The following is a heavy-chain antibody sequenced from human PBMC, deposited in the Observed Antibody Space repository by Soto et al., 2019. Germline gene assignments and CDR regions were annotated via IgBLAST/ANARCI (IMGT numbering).Heavy chain of an antibody. V-gene: IGHV4-31*03. J-gene: IGHJ4*02. D-gene: IGHD6-13*01. CDR1: GGSISSGGYY. CDR2: IYYSGST. Sequence: QLQLQESGPGLVKPSQTLSLTCTVSGGSISSGGYYWSWIRQHQGKGLEWIGYIYYSGSTYYNPSLKSRVTISVDTSKSQFSLKLSSVTAADTAVYYWARSFGVAAAGPFDYWGQGTLVTVSS. CDR3: ARSFGVAAAGPFDY.